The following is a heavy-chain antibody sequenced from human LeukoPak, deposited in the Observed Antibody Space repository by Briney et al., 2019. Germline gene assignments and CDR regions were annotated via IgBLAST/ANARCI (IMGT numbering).Heavy chain of an antibody. D-gene: IGHD3-10*01. CDR1: AYSFSNHW. Sequence: GESLKISCKGSAYSFSNHWIGWVRPMPGKGLEWMGIIYPGDSDTRYSPSFQGQVTISADKSISTAYLQWSSLKASDTAMFYCARQMGFGGFDYWGQGTLVTVSS. CDR2: IYPGDSDT. V-gene: IGHV5-51*01. CDR3: ARQMGFGGFDY. J-gene: IGHJ4*02.